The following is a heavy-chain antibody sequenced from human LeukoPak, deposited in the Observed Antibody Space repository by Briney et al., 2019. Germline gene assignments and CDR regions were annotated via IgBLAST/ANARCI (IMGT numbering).Heavy chain of an antibody. CDR1: GFTFSSYT. D-gene: IGHD6-6*01. V-gene: IGHV3-30*04. CDR3: ARVVVSSSSDYFDY. Sequence: GGSLRLSCAASGFTFSSYTMHWVRQVPGKGLEWVAVISNDGSNKYYADSVKGRFTISRDNSKNTLYLQMNSLRGDDTAVYYCARVVVSSSSDYFDYWGQGALVTVSS. CDR2: ISNDGSNK. J-gene: IGHJ4*02.